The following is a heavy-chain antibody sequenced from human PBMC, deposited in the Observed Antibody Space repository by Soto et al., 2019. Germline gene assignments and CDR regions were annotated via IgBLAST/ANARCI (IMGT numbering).Heavy chain of an antibody. Sequence: QVQLVQSGAEVKKPGSSVKVSCKASGGTFSSYAISWVRQAPGQGLEWMGGIIPIFGTANYAQKFQGRVTITADKSTSTAYMELSSPRSEDTAVYYCARGRIVGATDYYYGMDVWGQGTTVTVSS. V-gene: IGHV1-69*06. CDR2: IIPIFGTA. J-gene: IGHJ6*02. D-gene: IGHD1-26*01. CDR1: GGTFSSYA. CDR3: ARGRIVGATDYYYGMDV.